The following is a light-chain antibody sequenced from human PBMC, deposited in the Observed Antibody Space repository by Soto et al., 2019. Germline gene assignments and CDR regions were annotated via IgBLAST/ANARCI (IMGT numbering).Light chain of an antibody. CDR2: EVY. J-gene: IGLJ1*01. CDR1: SSDVGGYNY. CDR3: SSYVGTNSYV. Sequence: QSVLTQPPSASGSPGQSVTISCTGTSSDVGGYNYVSWYQQHPGKAPKLIIYEVYKRPSGVPDRFSGSKSGNTAALTVSGLQAEDEADYYCSSYVGTNSYVFGTGTEVTVL. V-gene: IGLV2-8*01.